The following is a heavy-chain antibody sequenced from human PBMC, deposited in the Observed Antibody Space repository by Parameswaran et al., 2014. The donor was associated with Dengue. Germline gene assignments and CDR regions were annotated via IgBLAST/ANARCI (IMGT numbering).Heavy chain of an antibody. CDR2: IYYSGST. Sequence: VRQMPGKGLEWIGYIYYSGSTNYNPSLKSRVTISVDTSKNQFSLKLSSVTAADTAVYYCARYRKAVAVNDDVINYFDYWGQGTLVTVSS. V-gene: IGHV4-59*01. D-gene: IGHD6-19*01. CDR3: ARYRKAVAVNDDVINYFDY. J-gene: IGHJ4*02.